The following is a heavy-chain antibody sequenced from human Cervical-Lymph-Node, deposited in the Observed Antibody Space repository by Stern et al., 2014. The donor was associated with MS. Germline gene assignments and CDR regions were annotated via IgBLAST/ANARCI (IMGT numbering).Heavy chain of an antibody. CDR3: AREQLGLFAYYGLDI. J-gene: IGHJ6*02. CDR1: GFTFSMYV. CDR2: ISSDGSNR. D-gene: IGHD6-6*01. Sequence: VHLVESGGGVVQPGRSLRLSCTGSGFTFSMYVIHWVRQAPGKGLEWVAVISSDGSNRYYADSVQGRFTISRDNSKNTVFLQMNSLRADDTAMFYCAREQLGLFAYYGLDIWGQGTTVTVSS. V-gene: IGHV3-30*04.